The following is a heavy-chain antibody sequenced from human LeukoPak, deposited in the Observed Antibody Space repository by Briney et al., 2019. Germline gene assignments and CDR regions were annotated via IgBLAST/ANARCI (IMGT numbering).Heavy chain of an antibody. Sequence: ASVKVSCKASGCTFTSYDINWVRQATGQGLEWVGWMNPNSGNTGYAQKFQGRVTMTRNTSISTAYMELSSLRSEDTAVYYCARAGGIYPPFDYWGQGTLVTVSS. CDR2: MNPNSGNT. J-gene: IGHJ4*02. CDR1: GCTFTSYD. D-gene: IGHD2/OR15-2a*01. CDR3: ARAGGIYPPFDY. V-gene: IGHV1-8*01.